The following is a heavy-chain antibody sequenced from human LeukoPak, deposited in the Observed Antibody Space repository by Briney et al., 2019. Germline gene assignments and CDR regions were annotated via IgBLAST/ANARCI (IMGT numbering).Heavy chain of an antibody. V-gene: IGHV3-72*01. CDR3: ARGPDYFDY. CDR2: TRNKANSYTT. J-gene: IGHJ4*02. Sequence: PGGSLRLSCAASGFTFSDHYMDWVRQASGKGLEWVGRTRNKANSYTTEYAASVKGRFTISRDDSKNSLYLQMNSLKTEDTAVYYCARGPDYFDYWGQGTLVTVSS. CDR1: GFTFSDHY.